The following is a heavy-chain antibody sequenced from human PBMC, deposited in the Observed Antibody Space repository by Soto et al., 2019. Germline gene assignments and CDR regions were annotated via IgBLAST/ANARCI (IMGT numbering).Heavy chain of an antibody. Sequence: GGSLRLSCAASGFTFSSYAMSWVRQAPGKGLEWVSAISGSGGSTYYADSVKGRFTISRDNSKNTLYLQMNSLRAEDTAVYYCAKDLKGVITPGYFDFWGLGTLVTVSS. D-gene: IGHD3-22*01. V-gene: IGHV3-23*01. CDR2: ISGSGGST. CDR1: GFTFSSYA. J-gene: IGHJ4*02. CDR3: AKDLKGVITPGYFDF.